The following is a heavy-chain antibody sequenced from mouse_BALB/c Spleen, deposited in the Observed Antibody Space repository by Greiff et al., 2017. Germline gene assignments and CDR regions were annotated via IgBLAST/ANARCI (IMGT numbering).Heavy chain of an antibody. Sequence: EVKLMESGGGLVKPGGSLKLSCAASGFTFSSYTMSWVRQTPEKRLEWVAYISNGGGSTYYPDTVKGRFTISRDNAKNTLYLQMSSLKSEDTAMYYCARQGTTAHWYFDVWGAGTTVTVSS. CDR1: GFTFSSYT. D-gene: IGHD1-2*01. J-gene: IGHJ1*01. V-gene: IGHV5-12-2*01. CDR3: ARQGTTAHWYFDV. CDR2: ISNGGGST.